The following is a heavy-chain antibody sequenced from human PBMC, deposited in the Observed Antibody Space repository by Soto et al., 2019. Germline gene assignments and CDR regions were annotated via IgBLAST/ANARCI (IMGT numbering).Heavy chain of an antibody. V-gene: IGHV3-23*01. CDR1: GFTFSILA. CDR2: IDYSGGTT. Sequence: GGSLRLSCAASGFTFSILAMGWVRQAPGKGLEWVSVIDYSGGTTYYTDSVKGRFIISRDNSKKMLYLQMNSLRAEDTAVYYCAKDATRTSGWYYFDYWGQGALVTVSS. D-gene: IGHD6-19*01. J-gene: IGHJ4*02. CDR3: AKDATRTSGWYYFDY.